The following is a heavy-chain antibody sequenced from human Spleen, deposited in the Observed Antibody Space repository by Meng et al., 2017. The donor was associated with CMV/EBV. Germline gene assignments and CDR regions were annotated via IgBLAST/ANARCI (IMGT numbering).Heavy chain of an antibody. D-gene: IGHD6-19*01. CDR3: ARASDVAEKQGFDY. J-gene: IGHJ4*02. CDR1: GGSISSQNYY. Sequence: SETLSLTCTVSGGSISSQNYYWGWIRQPPGKGLEWIGSVYYSGSTYCNPSLKSRVTISLDTSWSQFSLKLTSLTAADTAVFYCARASDVAEKQGFDYWGQGILVTVSS. CDR2: VYYSGST. V-gene: IGHV4-39*07.